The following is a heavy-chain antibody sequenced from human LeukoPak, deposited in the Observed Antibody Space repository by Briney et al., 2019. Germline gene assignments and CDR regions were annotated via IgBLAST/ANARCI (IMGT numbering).Heavy chain of an antibody. CDR1: GGSFSGYY. D-gene: IGHD6-19*01. Sequence: SETLSLTCAVSGGSFSGYYWSWIRQPPGKGLEWIGEINHSGSTNYNPSLKSRVTISVDTSKNQFSLKLISVTAADTAVYYCARAQPYSSGWYDAFDIWGQGTMVTVSS. CDR3: ARAQPYSSGWYDAFDI. CDR2: INHSGST. V-gene: IGHV4-34*01. J-gene: IGHJ3*02.